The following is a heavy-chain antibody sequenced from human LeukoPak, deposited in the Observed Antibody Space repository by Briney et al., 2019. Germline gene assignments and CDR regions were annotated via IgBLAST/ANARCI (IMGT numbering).Heavy chain of an antibody. CDR3: ARDGGYYDILTGYYKYYFDY. Sequence: GGSLRLSCAASGFTFSSYSMNWVRQAPGKGLEWVSSISSSSSYIYYADSVKGRFTISRDNAKNSLYLQMNSLRAEDTAVYYCARDGGYYDILTGYYKYYFDYWGQGTLVTVSS. CDR2: ISSSSSYI. V-gene: IGHV3-21*01. CDR1: GFTFSSYS. J-gene: IGHJ4*02. D-gene: IGHD3-9*01.